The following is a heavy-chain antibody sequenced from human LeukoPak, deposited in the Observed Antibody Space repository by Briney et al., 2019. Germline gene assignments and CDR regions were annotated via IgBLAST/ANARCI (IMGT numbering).Heavy chain of an antibody. CDR1: GGSISGYY. CDR2: VYDSGTT. Sequence: SETLSLTCTVSGGSISGYYWTWIRQPPGKGLEWIGSVYDSGTTNYNPSLKSRVTISVDTSKNQFSLNLNSVTAADTAVYYCARKVESKWFDPWGQGTLVTVSS. D-gene: IGHD1-1*01. V-gene: IGHV4-59*01. CDR3: ARKVESKWFDP. J-gene: IGHJ5*02.